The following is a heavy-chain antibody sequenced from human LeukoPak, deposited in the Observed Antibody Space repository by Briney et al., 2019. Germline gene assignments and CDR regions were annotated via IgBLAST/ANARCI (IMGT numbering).Heavy chain of an antibody. J-gene: IGHJ5*02. D-gene: IGHD3-10*01. V-gene: IGHV4-39*07. CDR1: SGSISTSNYY. CDR3: ARGPTYGSAMLSWFDP. CDR2: IFYSGST. Sequence: SETLSLTCTVSSGSISTSNYYWGWVRQPPGKALEWIGNIFYSGSTYYSPSLKSRVTISLDTSRNQFSLKLNSVTAADTAVYYCARGPTYGSAMLSWFDPWGQGTLVTVSS.